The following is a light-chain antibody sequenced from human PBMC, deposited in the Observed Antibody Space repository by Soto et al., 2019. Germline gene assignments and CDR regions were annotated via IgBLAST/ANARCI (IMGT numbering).Light chain of an antibody. CDR3: SSYTTSSTWV. V-gene: IGLV2-14*01. J-gene: IGLJ3*02. CDR1: SSDVSRYNY. CDR2: AVT. Sequence: QSALTQPASVSGSPGQTITIPCTGTSSDVSRYNYVSWYQQHPGKAPKLMIYAVTNRPSGVSNRFSGSKSGSTASLTISGLQAEDEADYYCSSYTTSSTWVFGGGTKLTV.